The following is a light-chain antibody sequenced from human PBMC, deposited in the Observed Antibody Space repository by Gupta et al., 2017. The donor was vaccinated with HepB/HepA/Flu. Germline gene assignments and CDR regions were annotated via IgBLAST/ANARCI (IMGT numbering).Light chain of an antibody. CDR3: NSRDSGGNHV. V-gene: IGLV3-19*01. CDR2: GKN. CDR1: SLRSYY. J-gene: IGLJ1*01. Sequence: SSELTQDPAVSVALGQTVRITCQGDSLRSYYASWYQQKPGQAPILVIYGKNNRPSGIPDRFSGSSSGNTASLTITGAQAEDEADYYGNSRDSGGNHVFGTGTKVTVL.